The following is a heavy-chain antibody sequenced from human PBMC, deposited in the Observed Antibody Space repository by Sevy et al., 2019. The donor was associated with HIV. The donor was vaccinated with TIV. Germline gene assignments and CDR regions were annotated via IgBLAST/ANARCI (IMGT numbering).Heavy chain of an antibody. CDR2: ISYSGST. CDR3: ASMTYYYGSGSYPIDY. V-gene: IGHV4-30-4*01. D-gene: IGHD3-10*01. Sequence: SETLSLTCAVSGGSISSGDYYWSWIRQPPGKGLEWIGYISYSGSTYYNPSLKSRVTISVDTSKNQFSLKLSSVTAADTAVYYCASMTYYYGSGSYPIDYWGQGTLVTVSS. CDR1: GGSISSGDYY. J-gene: IGHJ4*02.